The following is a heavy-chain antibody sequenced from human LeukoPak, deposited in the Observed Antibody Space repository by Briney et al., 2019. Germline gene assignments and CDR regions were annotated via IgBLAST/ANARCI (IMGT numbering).Heavy chain of an antibody. CDR3: AKAMAASAFDI. D-gene: IGHD2-15*01. Sequence: GGSLRLSCAASGFTFSSYTMRWVRQAPGKGLEWVSDISASGGTTYYADSVKGRFTISRDNSKNTLYLQMNSLRAEDTAIYYCAKAMAASAFDIWGQGTMVTVSS. J-gene: IGHJ3*02. CDR1: GFTFSSYT. CDR2: ISASGGTT. V-gene: IGHV3-23*01.